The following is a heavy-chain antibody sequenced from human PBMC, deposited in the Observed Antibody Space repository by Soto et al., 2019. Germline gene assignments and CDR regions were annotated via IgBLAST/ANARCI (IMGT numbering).Heavy chain of an antibody. V-gene: IGHV3-23*01. CDR3: AKEETYYDILTGYSASPFDY. Sequence: GGSLRLSCAASGFTFSSYAVSWVRQAPGKGLEWVSAISGSGGSTYYADSVKGRFTISRDNSKNTLYLQMNSLRAEDTAVYYCAKEETYYDILTGYSASPFDYWGQGTLVTVSS. CDR2: ISGSGGST. D-gene: IGHD3-9*01. J-gene: IGHJ4*02. CDR1: GFTFSSYA.